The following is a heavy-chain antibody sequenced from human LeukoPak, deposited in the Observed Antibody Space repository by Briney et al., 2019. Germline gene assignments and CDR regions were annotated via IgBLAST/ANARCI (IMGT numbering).Heavy chain of an antibody. D-gene: IGHD3-9*01. J-gene: IGHJ4*02. CDR2: INHSGSS. CDR1: GGSFSVYY. Sequence: SETLSLTCAVYGGSFSVYYWSWIRQPPGKGLEWIGEINHSGSSNYNPSLKSRVTIAVDTSNNHFYLKLSAVTAAETAVYYCATRDILTGYAFDYWGQGTLVTVSS. V-gene: IGHV4-34*01. CDR3: ATRDILTGYAFDY.